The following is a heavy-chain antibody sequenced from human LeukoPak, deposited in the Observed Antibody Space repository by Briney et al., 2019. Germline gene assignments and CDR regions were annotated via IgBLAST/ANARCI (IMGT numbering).Heavy chain of an antibody. V-gene: IGHV4-34*01. Sequence: SETLFPTCAVYGGSFSGYYGSWIRQPPGKGLEWIGEINHSGSTNYNPSLKSRVTISVDTSKNQFSLKLSSVTAADTAVYYCARGGSAIFGVVRFNWFDPWGQGTLVTVSS. J-gene: IGHJ5*02. CDR3: ARGGSAIFGVVRFNWFDP. D-gene: IGHD3-3*01. CDR2: INHSGST. CDR1: GGSFSGYY.